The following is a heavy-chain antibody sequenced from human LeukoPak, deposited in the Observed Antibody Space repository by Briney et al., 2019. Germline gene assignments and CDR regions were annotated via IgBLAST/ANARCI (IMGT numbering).Heavy chain of an antibody. V-gene: IGHV3-21*01. D-gene: IGHD2-2*02. CDR3: AGDRSSTSCYIRGYSYGRPLDY. Sequence: GGSLRLSCAASGFTFSSYSMNWVRQAPGKGLEWVSSISSSSSYIYYADSVKGRFTISRDNAKNSLYLQMNSLRAEDTAVYYCAGDRSSTSCYIRGYSYGRPLDYWGQGTLVTVSS. J-gene: IGHJ4*02. CDR2: ISSSSSYI. CDR1: GFTFSSYS.